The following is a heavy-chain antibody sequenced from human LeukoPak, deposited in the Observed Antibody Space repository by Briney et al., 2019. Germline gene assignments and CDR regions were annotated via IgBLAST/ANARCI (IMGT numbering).Heavy chain of an antibody. CDR1: GFTFDDYT. Sequence: GGSLRLSCAASGFTFDDYTMHWVRQAPGKGLEWVSLISGDGGSTYYADSVKGRFTISRDNSKNSLYLQMNSLRTEGTALYYCAKDQDVLRYFDWLFSDDVAFDIWGQGTMVTVSS. V-gene: IGHV3-43*02. J-gene: IGHJ3*02. D-gene: IGHD3-9*01. CDR2: ISGDGGST. CDR3: AKDQDVLRYFDWLFSDDVAFDI.